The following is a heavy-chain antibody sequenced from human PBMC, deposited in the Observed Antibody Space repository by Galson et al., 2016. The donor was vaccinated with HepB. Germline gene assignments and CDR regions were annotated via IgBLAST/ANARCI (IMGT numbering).Heavy chain of an antibody. CDR2: ISPYSGNT. D-gene: IGHD6-6*01. CDR3: ARKDGEAAQNYYYQYYGMDV. V-gene: IGHV1-18*01. CDR1: GYPFKTYG. J-gene: IGHJ6*02. Sequence: SVKVSCKASGYPFKTYGISWVRQAPGQGLEWMGWISPYSGNTNYAQNFQGRVTMTTGTSTSTAYMELRSLRSDDTAVYYCARKDGEAAQNYYYQYYGMDVWGPGTTVSVSS.